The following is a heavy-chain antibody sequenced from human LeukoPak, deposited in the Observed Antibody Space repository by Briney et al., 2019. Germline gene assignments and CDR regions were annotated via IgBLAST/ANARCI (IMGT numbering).Heavy chain of an antibody. CDR1: GGSISSGDYY. Sequence: PSETLSLTCTVSGGSISSGDYYWSWIRQPPGKGLEWIGYIYYSGSTYYNPSLKSRVTISVDTSKNQFSLKLGSVTAADTAVYYCASGKSSGSYYDYWGQGTLVTVSS. D-gene: IGHD3-10*01. V-gene: IGHV4-30-4*01. J-gene: IGHJ4*02. CDR2: IYYSGST. CDR3: ASGKSSGSYYDY.